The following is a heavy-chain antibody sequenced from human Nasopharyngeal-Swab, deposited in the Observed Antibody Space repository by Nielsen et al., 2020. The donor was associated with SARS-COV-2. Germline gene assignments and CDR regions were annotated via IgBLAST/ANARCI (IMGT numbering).Heavy chain of an antibody. CDR3: ARDGGHDYYYGMDV. J-gene: IGHJ6*02. Sequence: GESLKISCAASGFTFSNYWMHWVRQAPGKGLVWVSLIKSDGSSTRYADSVKGRFTISRNNAKNTLYLQMNSLRAEDTAVYYCARDGGHDYYYGMDVWGQGTTVTVSS. V-gene: IGHV3-74*01. CDR1: GFTFSNYW. CDR2: IKSDGSST.